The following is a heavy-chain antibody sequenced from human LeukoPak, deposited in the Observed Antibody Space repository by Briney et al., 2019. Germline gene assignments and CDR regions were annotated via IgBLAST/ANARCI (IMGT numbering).Heavy chain of an antibody. CDR1: GGSFSGYY. V-gene: IGHV4-34*01. D-gene: IGHD6-13*01. Sequence: PSETLSLTCAVYGGSFSGYYWSWIRQPPGKGLEWIGEINHSGSTNYNPSLKSRVTISVDTSKNQFSLKLSSVTAADTAVYYCARKLWYSSSWLKISDAFDIWGQGTMVTVSS. CDR2: INHSGST. CDR3: ARKLWYSSSWLKISDAFDI. J-gene: IGHJ3*02.